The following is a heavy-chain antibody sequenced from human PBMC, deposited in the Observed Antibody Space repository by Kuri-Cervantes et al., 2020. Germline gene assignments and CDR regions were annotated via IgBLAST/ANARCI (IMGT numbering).Heavy chain of an antibody. Sequence: ESLKISCAVYGGSFSGYYWSWIRQPPGKGLEWIGEINHSGSTNYNPSLKSRVTISVDTSKNQFSLKLSSVTAADTAVYYCASRGYSYGYGMDVWGQGTTVTVSS. CDR3: ASRGYSYGYGMDV. CDR2: INHSGST. D-gene: IGHD5-18*01. V-gene: IGHV4-34*01. J-gene: IGHJ6*02. CDR1: GGSFSGYY.